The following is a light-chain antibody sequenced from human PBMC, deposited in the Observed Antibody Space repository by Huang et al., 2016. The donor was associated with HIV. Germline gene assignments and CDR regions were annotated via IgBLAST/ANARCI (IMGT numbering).Light chain of an antibody. CDR2: GAS. Sequence: DIHMTQSPSSLSASVGDRVTITCRASQNINNYLNWYQQKPGKVPKLLIYGASTLQSGVPSRCSGSGSGTDFTLTISSLQSEDLATYCCQQTHSTPPYTFGQGTKVEI. V-gene: IGKV1-39*01. CDR1: QNINNY. CDR3: QQTHSTPPYT. J-gene: IGKJ2*01.